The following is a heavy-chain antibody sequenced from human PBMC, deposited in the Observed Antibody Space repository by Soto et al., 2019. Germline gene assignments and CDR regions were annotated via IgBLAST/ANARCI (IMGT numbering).Heavy chain of an antibody. V-gene: IGHV1-2*04. CDR1: GYTFTGYY. CDR2: INPNSGGT. D-gene: IGHD2-21*01. CDR3: ARQVILGYGMDV. J-gene: IGHJ6*02. Sequence: GASVKVSCKASGYTFTGYYMHWVRQAPGQGLEWMGWINPNSGGTNYAQKFQGWVTMTRDTSISTAYMELSRLRSDDTAVYYCARQVILGYGMDVWGQGTTVTVSS.